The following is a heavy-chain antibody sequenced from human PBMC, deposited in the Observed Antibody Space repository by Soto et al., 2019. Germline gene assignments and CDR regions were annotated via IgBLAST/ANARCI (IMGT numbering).Heavy chain of an antibody. J-gene: IGHJ4*02. CDR2: IDSDGSRI. CDR1: GFTFSNYW. D-gene: IGHD2-15*01. CDR3: VRTSLVVAVATREDF. Sequence: EVQLVESGGGLVQPGESLRLSCAASGFTFSNYWMHWVRQAPGKGLVWVSRIDSDGSRITYADFVKGRFTISRDNAKNTVYLHMNSLTAEDTAVYYCVRTSLVVAVATREDFWGQGTVVTVSS. V-gene: IGHV3-74*01.